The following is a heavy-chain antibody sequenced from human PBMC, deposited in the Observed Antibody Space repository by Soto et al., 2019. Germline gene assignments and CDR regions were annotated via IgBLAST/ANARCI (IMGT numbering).Heavy chain of an antibody. J-gene: IGHJ6*02. D-gene: IGHD3-22*01. V-gene: IGHV3-30-3*01. CDR1: GFTFSSYA. Sequence: QVQLVESGGGVVQPGRSLRLSCAASGFTFSSYAMHWVRQAPGKGLEWVAVISYDGSNKYYADSVKGRFTISRDNSKKXLXXQMNSRRAEDTAVYYRARGYYYDSSGPSATMGMDVWGQGTTVTVSS. CDR3: ARGYYYDSSGPSATMGMDV. CDR2: ISYDGSNK.